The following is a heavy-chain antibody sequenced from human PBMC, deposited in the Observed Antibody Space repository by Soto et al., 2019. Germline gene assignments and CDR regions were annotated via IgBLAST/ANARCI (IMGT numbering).Heavy chain of an antibody. V-gene: IGHV3-30*03. D-gene: IGHD6-13*01. Sequence: QVQLVESGGGVVQPGRSLRLSCAASGFTFSSYSMHWVRQAPGKGLEWVAVISYDGSNKYYADSVKGRFTISRDNSKNTLYLQINSLSAEDTAVYYCATIAAAGTFDYWGQGTLVTVSS. CDR2: ISYDGSNK. CDR1: GFTFSSYS. J-gene: IGHJ4*02. CDR3: ATIAAAGTFDY.